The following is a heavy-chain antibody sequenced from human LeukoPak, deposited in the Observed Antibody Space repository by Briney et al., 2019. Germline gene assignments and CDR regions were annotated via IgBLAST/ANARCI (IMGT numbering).Heavy chain of an antibody. Sequence: SETLSLTCTVSGGSISSYYWSWIRQPPGKGLEWIGYIYYSGSTNYNPSLKSRVTISVDTSKNQFSLKLSSVTAADTAVYYCARRVALGYYFDYWGQGTLVTVSS. CDR1: GGSISSYY. J-gene: IGHJ4*02. D-gene: IGHD3-16*01. CDR3: ARRVALGYYFDY. CDR2: IYYSGST. V-gene: IGHV4-59*08.